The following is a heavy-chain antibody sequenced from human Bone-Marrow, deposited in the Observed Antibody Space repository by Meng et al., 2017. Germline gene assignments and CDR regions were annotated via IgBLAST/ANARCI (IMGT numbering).Heavy chain of an antibody. CDR2: IIPTFGTT. CDR1: VGSFSYYT. Sequence: SVKVSCKASVGSFSYYTVSWVRQAPGQGLEWMGGIIPTFGTTSYAQSFQGRVTITADKSTNTAYLELSRLKSDDTAVYYCARVTDAPFCSSTSCHDYWGQGTLVTVSS. V-gene: IGHV1-69*06. D-gene: IGHD2-2*01. J-gene: IGHJ4*02. CDR3: ARVTDAPFCSSTSCHDY.